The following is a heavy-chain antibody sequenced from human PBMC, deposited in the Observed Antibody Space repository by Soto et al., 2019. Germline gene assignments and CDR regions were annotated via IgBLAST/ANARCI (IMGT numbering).Heavy chain of an antibody. J-gene: IGHJ6*02. V-gene: IGHV1-3*01. CDR1: GYSFSTTS. CDR3: ARNLGTTPYYYFAMDV. D-gene: IGHD7-27*01. Sequence: QVQLVQTGAEVRKPGASVKISCETSGYSFSTTSLDWVRQAPGQGLEWMGWISGVNGNTKYSQKFQGRVTIIRDTSASTAYMELSSQTSEDTAVYYCARNLGTTPYYYFAMDVWGRGTTVSVSS. CDR2: ISGVNGNT.